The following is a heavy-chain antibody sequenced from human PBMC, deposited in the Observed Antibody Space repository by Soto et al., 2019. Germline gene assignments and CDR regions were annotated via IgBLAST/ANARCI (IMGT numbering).Heavy chain of an antibody. J-gene: IGHJ5*02. CDR3: AREIVTAGGNNYFDP. CDR1: GGTVASSHW. CDR2: VYHTGDT. Sequence: SETLSLTCGVSGGTVASSHWWSWVRQSPGGGLEWIGNVYHTGDTNFNPSLQSRVTISVDKPNNQFSLRLNSLTAADTAVYFCAREIVTAGGNNYFDPWGPGTLVTVSS. V-gene: IGHV4-4*02. D-gene: IGHD2-21*02.